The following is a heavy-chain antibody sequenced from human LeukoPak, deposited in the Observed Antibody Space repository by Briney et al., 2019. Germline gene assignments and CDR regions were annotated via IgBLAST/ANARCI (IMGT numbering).Heavy chain of an antibody. D-gene: IGHD3-9*01. CDR2: INPNHGDT. V-gene: IGHV1-2*02. CDR1: GYTFTGYY. J-gene: IGHJ4*02. CDR3: ARSPHILTGKNFDY. Sequence: ASVKVSCKASGYTFTGYYMHWVRQAPGQGLEWMGWINPNHGDTNYAQKFQDRVSMTRDTSISTAYMHLSRLRSADTAVYYCARSPHILTGKNFDYWGQGTLLTVSS.